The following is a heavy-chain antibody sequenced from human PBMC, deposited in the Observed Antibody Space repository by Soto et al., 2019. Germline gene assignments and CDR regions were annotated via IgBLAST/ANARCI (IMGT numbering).Heavy chain of an antibody. CDR1: GGSISSYY. Sequence: QVQLQESGPGLVKPSETLSLTCTVSGGSISSYYWSWIRQPPGKGLEWIGYIYYSGSTNYNPSLKSRVTISVDPSKNQFSLKLSSVTAADTAVYYCARANPYYYDSSGYGGMDVWGQGTTVTVSS. D-gene: IGHD3-22*01. CDR3: ARANPYYYDSSGYGGMDV. V-gene: IGHV4-59*01. CDR2: IYYSGST. J-gene: IGHJ6*02.